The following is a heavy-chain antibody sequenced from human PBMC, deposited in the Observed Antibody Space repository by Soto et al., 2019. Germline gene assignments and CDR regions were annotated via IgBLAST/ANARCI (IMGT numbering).Heavy chain of an antibody. J-gene: IGHJ2*01. Sequence: QVQLQKWGAGLLKPSETLSLTCAVYGGSFSPYFWSWIRQPPGKGLEWIGEINHSGSTNYNPSLTRRATLSVDTSKNQVSLKLTSVTAADTAVYYCARLASGWQYYYFDFWGRGTPVTVSS. V-gene: IGHV4-34*01. CDR1: GGSFSPYF. CDR3: ARLASGWQYYYFDF. CDR2: INHSGST. D-gene: IGHD6-19*01.